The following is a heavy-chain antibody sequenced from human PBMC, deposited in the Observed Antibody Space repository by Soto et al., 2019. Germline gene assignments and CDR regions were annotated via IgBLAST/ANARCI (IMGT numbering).Heavy chain of an antibody. Sequence: PGGSLRLSCAASGFTFSSYGMHWVRQAPGKGLEWVAVISYDGSNKYYADSVKGRFTISRDNSKNTLYLQMNSLRAEDTAVYYCAKGATDYYFDYWGQGTLVTVSS. D-gene: IGHD1-26*01. V-gene: IGHV3-30*18. CDR3: AKGATDYYFDY. CDR1: GFTFSSYG. J-gene: IGHJ4*02. CDR2: ISYDGSNK.